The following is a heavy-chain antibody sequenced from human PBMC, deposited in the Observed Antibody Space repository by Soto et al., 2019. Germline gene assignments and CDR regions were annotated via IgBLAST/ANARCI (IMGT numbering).Heavy chain of an antibody. CDR1: GGSISSSYW. J-gene: IGHJ4*02. CDR2: IYHSGST. CDR3: VTSLNYDFWRDGGRHYYFDY. D-gene: IGHD3-3*01. V-gene: IGHV4-4*01. Sequence: LSLTCAVSGGSISSSYWWNWVRQPPGKGLEWIGKIYHSGSTNYNPSLKNRVTISVDKSNNQFPLRLSSVTAADTAVYFCVTSLNYDFWRDGGRHYYFDYWGQGTLVTVSS.